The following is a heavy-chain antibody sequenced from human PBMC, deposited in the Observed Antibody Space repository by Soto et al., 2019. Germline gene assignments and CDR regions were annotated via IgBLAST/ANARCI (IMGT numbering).Heavy chain of an antibody. Sequence: PGGSLRLSCAASGFTFDDYAMHWVRQAPGNGLEWVSGISWNSGSIGYADSVKGRFTISRDNAKNSLYLQMNSLRAEDTALYYCAKAYSSSSLCFDYWGQGTLVTVSS. CDR3: AKAYSSSSLCFDY. D-gene: IGHD6-6*01. J-gene: IGHJ4*02. V-gene: IGHV3-9*01. CDR1: GFTFDDYA. CDR2: ISWNSGSI.